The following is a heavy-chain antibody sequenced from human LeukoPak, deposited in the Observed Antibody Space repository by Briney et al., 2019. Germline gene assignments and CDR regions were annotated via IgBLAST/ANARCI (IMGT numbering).Heavy chain of an antibody. V-gene: IGHV3-23*01. CDR3: AKGTAAGKVDWFDP. Sequence: GGSQRLSCAASGFTFSNFAMMWVRQAPGTGLQWVSTITGYGATFYADSVRGRFTIFRDTSMTTLFLQMNSLGAEDTAVYYCAKGTAAGKVDWFDPWGQGTLVTVSS. J-gene: IGHJ5*02. CDR2: ITGYGAT. D-gene: IGHD6-13*01. CDR1: GFTFSNFA.